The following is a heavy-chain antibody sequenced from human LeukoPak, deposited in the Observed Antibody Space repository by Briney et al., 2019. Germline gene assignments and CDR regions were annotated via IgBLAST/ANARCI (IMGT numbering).Heavy chain of an antibody. CDR3: QSRFLEWLLDY. CDR1: GGSISSNNYF. D-gene: IGHD3-3*01. J-gene: IGHJ4*02. CDR2: IYDSGST. Sequence: SETLSLTCTVSGGSISSNNYFWGWIRQPPGKGLEWIGSIYDSGSTYYNPSLRSRVTISVDTSKNQFSLKLNSVTAADTAMYYCQSRFLEWLLDYWGQGTLVTVSS. V-gene: IGHV4-39*01.